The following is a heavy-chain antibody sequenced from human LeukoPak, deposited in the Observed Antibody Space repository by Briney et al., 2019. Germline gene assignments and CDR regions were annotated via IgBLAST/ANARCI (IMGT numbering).Heavy chain of an antibody. D-gene: IGHD3-9*01. CDR3: VSSRRTRDYDILTGPLDY. CDR1: GYTFTSYG. CDR2: ISAYNGNT. Sequence: ASVKVSCKASGYTFTSYGISWVRQAPGQGLEWMGWISAYNGNTNYAQKLQGRVTMTTDTSTSTAYMELRSLRSDDTAVYYCVSSRRTRDYDILTGPLDYWGQGTLVTVSS. V-gene: IGHV1-18*04. J-gene: IGHJ4*02.